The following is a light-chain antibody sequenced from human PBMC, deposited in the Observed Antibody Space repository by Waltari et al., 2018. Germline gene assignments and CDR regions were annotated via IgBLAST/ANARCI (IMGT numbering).Light chain of an antibody. CDR1: SSDVGSYNL. J-gene: IGLJ2*01. Sequence: QSALTQPASVSGSPGQSITISCTGTSSDVGSYNLVSWYQQHPGKAPKLMIYEGSNRPSWVSKRFSGSKAGNPASLTISGLQAEDEADYYCCSYAGSSTPVVFGGGTKLTVL. CDR3: CSYAGSSTPVV. V-gene: IGLV2-23*01. CDR2: EGS.